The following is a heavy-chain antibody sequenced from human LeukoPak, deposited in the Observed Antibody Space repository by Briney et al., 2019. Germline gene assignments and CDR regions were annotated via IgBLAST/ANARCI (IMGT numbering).Heavy chain of an antibody. CDR3: AGSGYSGYDPFDY. CDR2: INPNSGGT. V-gene: IGHV1-2*02. Sequence: ASVKVSCKASGYTFTGYYIHWVRQAPGQGLEWMGWINPNSGGTYSAQKLQGRVTMTRDTSISAAYMELSRLTSDDTAVYYCAGSGYSGYDPFDYWGQGTLVTVSS. D-gene: IGHD5-12*01. J-gene: IGHJ4*02. CDR1: GYTFTGYY.